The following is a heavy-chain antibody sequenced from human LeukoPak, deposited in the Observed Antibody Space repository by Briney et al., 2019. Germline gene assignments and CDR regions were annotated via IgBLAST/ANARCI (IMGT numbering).Heavy chain of an antibody. CDR2: IYYSGST. CDR3: ARGENRYCSSTSCPPGDY. D-gene: IGHD2-2*01. J-gene: IGHJ4*02. CDR1: GGSISSGDYY. Sequence: SETLSLTCTVSGGSISSGDYYWSWIRQPPGKGLEWIGYIYYSGSTYYNPSLKSRVTIPVDTSKNQFSLKLSSVTAADTAVYYCARGENRYCSSTSCPPGDYWGQGTLVSVSS. V-gene: IGHV4-30-4*01.